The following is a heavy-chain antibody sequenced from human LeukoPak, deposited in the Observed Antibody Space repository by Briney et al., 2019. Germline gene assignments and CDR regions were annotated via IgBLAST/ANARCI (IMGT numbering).Heavy chain of an antibody. CDR2: INPNSGGT. J-gene: IGHJ4*02. CDR1: GYTFTAYY. D-gene: IGHD5-24*01. CDR3: ARGRNIEMNTMSGESDY. Sequence: ASVKVSCKASGYTFTAYYMHWVRHAPGQGLEWMGWINPNSGGTNYAQKLQGRVSMTRDTSISTAYMDLSDLRSDDTAVYYCARGRNIEMNTMSGESDYWGQGTLVTVSS. V-gene: IGHV1-2*02.